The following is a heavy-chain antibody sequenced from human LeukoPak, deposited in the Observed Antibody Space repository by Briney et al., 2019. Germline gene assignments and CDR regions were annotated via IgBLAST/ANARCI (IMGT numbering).Heavy chain of an antibody. CDR1: GGSISSYY. Sequence: SETLSLTCTVSGGSISSYYWNWIRHPPGKGLKWIGCIYYSGSTNYNPSLKSRVTISVDTSKNQFSLKLNSVTAADTAVYYCARGGAHYYYGMDVWGQGTTVTVSS. V-gene: IGHV4-59*01. J-gene: IGHJ6*02. CDR3: ARGGAHYYYGMDV. CDR2: IYYSGST.